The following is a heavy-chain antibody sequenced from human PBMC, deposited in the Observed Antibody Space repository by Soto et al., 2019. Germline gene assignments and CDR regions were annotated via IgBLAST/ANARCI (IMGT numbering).Heavy chain of an antibody. J-gene: IGHJ5*02. D-gene: IGHD2-2*01. V-gene: IGHV4-30-4*01. CDR3: ARGIGGGPAAGGWFDP. CDR2: IYYSGST. Sequence: QVQLQESGPGLVKPSQTLSLTCTVSGGSISSGDYYWSWIRQPPVKGLEWIGYIYYSGSTYYNPSRKGPGNLSGDPAKDQVPPKPRPVDGAGKAGEYWARGIGGGPAAGGWFDPWGQGTLVTVSS. CDR1: GGSISSGDYY.